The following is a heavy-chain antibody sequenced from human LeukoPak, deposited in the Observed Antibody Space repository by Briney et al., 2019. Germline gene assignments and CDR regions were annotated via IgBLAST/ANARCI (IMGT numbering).Heavy chain of an antibody. V-gene: IGHV1-2*02. CDR1: GYTFTGYY. CDR3: ARCEQLVSPFDP. CDR2: INPNSGGT. J-gene: IGHJ5*02. D-gene: IGHD6-13*01. Sequence: ASVKVSCKASGYTFTGYYMHWVRQAPGQGFEWMGWINPNSGGTNYAQKFQGRVTMTRDTSISTAYMELSRLRSDDTAVYYCARCEQLVSPFDPWGQGTLVTVSS.